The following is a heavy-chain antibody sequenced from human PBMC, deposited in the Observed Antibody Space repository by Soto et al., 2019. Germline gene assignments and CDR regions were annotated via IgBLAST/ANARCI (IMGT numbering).Heavy chain of an antibody. V-gene: IGHV4-31*03. J-gene: IGHJ6*02. Sequence: SETLSLTCTVSGGSISRGGYYWSWIRQNPGEGLEWIGYTYNSVSTYYNPSLKSRVTISVDTSKNQFSLKLSSVTAADTAVYYCARHLTYCSAGSCYSDFPYYGMDVWGQWTTVTVSS. CDR1: GGSISRGGYY. CDR2: TYNSVST. CDR3: ARHLTYCSAGSCYSDFPYYGMDV. D-gene: IGHD2-15*01.